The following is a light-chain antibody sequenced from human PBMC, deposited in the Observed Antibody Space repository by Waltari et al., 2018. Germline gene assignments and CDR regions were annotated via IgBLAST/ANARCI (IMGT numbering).Light chain of an antibody. Sequence: EIVLTQSPSTLSLSPGERATLSCRASQSVGRFLAWYQQKPGKAPRLLIYHASIRATGIPDRFSGSGSGTDFSLTISGLEPEDFAVYYCQKYVNLPATFGQGTKVEIK. CDR1: QSVGRF. J-gene: IGKJ1*01. CDR3: QKYVNLPAT. V-gene: IGKV3-20*01. CDR2: HAS.